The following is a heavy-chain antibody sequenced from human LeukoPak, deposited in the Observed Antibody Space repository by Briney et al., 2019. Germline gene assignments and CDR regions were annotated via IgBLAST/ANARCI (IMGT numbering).Heavy chain of an antibody. J-gene: IGHJ4*02. CDR2: IYYSGST. V-gene: IGHV4-39*07. CDR3: ARRSGSYVYFDY. Sequence: SETLSLTCTVSGGSISSSSYYWGWIRQPPGKGLEWIGSIYYSGSTYYNPSLKSRVTISIDTSKNQFSLNLNSVTAADTAVYYCARRSGSYVYFDYWGQGTLVTVSS. D-gene: IGHD1-26*01. CDR1: GGSISSSSYY.